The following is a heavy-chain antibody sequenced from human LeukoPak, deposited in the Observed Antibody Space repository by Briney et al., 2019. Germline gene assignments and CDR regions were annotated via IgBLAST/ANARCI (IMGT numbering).Heavy chain of an antibody. J-gene: IGHJ4*02. CDR2: INPSDGSR. D-gene: IGHD5-24*01. CDR1: GYSFTDYY. V-gene: IGHV1-46*01. CDR3: ANSRDGYNYARFDY. Sequence: ASVKVSCKASGYSFTDYYMYWVRQAPGQGLEWMGIINPSDGSRTYAQKFQGRVTMARDTSTSTVYMELGGLRSEDTAVYYCANSRDGYNYARFDYWGQGTLVTVST.